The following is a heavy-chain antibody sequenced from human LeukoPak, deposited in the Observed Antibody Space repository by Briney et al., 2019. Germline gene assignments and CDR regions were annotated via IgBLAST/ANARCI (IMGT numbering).Heavy chain of an antibody. CDR1: GGSFSGYY. Sequence: PSETLSLTCAVYGGSFSGYYWSWIRQPQGKGLEWIGEINHSGSTNYNPSLKSRVTISVDTSKNQFSLKLSSVAAADTAVYYCARSIGWGIPAYYYYGMDVWGQGTTVTVSS. V-gene: IGHV4-34*01. CDR2: INHSGST. D-gene: IGHD7-27*01. CDR3: ARSIGWGIPAYYYYGMDV. J-gene: IGHJ6*02.